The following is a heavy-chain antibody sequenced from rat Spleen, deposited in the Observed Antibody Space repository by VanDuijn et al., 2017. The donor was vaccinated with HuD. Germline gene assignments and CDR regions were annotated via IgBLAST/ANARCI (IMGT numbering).Heavy chain of an antibody. J-gene: IGHJ1*01. CDR3: AKYSSSIYAYYWYFDL. V-gene: IGHV3-1*01. Sequence: EVQLQESGPGLVKPSQSFSLTCSVTGHSITSYYWGWIRQFPGNEMEWIGHISRSGTTSYNPSLKSRISITRDTSKNQFFLQLTSVTTEDTATYYCAKYSSSIYAYYWYFDLWGPGTMVTVSS. CDR1: GHSITSYY. CDR2: ISRSGTT. D-gene: IGHD1-2*01.